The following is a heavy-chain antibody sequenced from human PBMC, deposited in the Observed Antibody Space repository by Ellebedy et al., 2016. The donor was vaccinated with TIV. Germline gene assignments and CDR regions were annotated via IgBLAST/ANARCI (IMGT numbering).Heavy chain of an antibody. CDR3: ARDPSYSSSSAHYYYYMDV. J-gene: IGHJ6*03. Sequence: GGSLRLXCAASGFTVSSNYMSWVRQAPGKGLEWVSVIYSGGSTYYADSVKGRFTISRDNAKNSLYLQMNSLRAEDTAVYYCARDPSYSSSSAHYYYYMDVWGKGTTVTVSS. CDR1: GFTVSSNY. V-gene: IGHV3-53*01. D-gene: IGHD6-6*01. CDR2: IYSGGST.